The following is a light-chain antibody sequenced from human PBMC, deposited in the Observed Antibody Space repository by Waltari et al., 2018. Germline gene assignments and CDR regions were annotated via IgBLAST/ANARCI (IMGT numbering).Light chain of an antibody. Sequence: QSALTQPASVSGSPGQSITISCTGTSSDVGGYNYVSWYQHHPGKVPKLILFDVRKRPSGVSNRCSGSKSGNTASLTVSGLQTEDEADYYCSSFTTSSTVVFGGGTKLTVL. V-gene: IGLV2-14*03. CDR3: SSFTTSSTVV. CDR2: DVR. J-gene: IGLJ2*01. CDR1: SSDVGGYNY.